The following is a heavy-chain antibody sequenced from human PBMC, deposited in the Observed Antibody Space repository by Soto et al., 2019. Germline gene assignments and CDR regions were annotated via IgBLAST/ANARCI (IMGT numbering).Heavy chain of an antibody. Sequence: SSVKVSCNASGGTFSSYAISWVRQAPGQGLEWMGGIIPLFVTANYAQKFKGRGTITADESTSTAYMELMSLRSEDTAWYYFTKDARCSGGSGTVVYGTRYLAYWAQGTLVPVSS. V-gene: IGHV1-69*13. J-gene: IGHJ4*02. D-gene: IGHD2-15*01. CDR2: IIPLFVTA. CDR3: TKDARCSGGSGTVVYGTRYLAY. CDR1: GGTFSSYA.